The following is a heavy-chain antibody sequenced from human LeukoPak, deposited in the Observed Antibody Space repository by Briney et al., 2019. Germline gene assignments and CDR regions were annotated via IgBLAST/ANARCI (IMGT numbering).Heavy chain of an antibody. D-gene: IGHD2-2*01. CDR1: GSSISSSSYY. V-gene: IGHV4-39*01. CDR2: IYYSGNT. J-gene: IGHJ4*02. Sequence: SETLSLTCTVSGSSISSSSYYWGWIRQPPGKGLEWIGSIYYSGNTYYNPSLKSRVTISVDTSKNQFSLMLSSVTAADTAVYYCASPLGYCSSTNCYGDYWGQGTLVTVSS. CDR3: ASPLGYCSSTNCYGDY.